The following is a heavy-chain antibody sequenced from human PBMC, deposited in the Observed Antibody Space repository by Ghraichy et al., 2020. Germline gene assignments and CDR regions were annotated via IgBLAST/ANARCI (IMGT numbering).Heavy chain of an antibody. CDR1: GGSISSGDYY. J-gene: IGHJ4*02. CDR2: IYYSGST. V-gene: IGHV4-30-4*01. Sequence: SETLSLTCTVSGGSISSGDYYWSWIRQPPGKGLEWIGYIYYSGSTYYNPSLKSRVTISVDTSKNQFSLKLSSVTAADTAVYYCARVGVVLPAAMFDYWGQGTLVTVSS. CDR3: ARVGVVLPAAMFDY. D-gene: IGHD2-2*01.